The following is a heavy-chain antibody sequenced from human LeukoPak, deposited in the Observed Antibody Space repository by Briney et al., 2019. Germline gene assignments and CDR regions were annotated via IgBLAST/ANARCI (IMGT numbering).Heavy chain of an antibody. Sequence: GGSLRLSCAASGFTFSSYSMTWVRQAPGKGLEWVSFISGSSTYINYADAVKGRFTISRDNAKNSLYLQMNSLRAEDTAVYYCVRGGITIFGVVYGMDVWGQGTTVTVSS. CDR1: GFTFSSYS. V-gene: IGHV3-21*01. CDR2: ISGSSTYI. CDR3: VRGGITIFGVVYGMDV. J-gene: IGHJ6*02. D-gene: IGHD3-3*01.